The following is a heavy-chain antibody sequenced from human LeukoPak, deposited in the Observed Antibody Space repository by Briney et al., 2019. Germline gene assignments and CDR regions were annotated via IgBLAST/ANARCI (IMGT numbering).Heavy chain of an antibody. CDR3: ARDRSSSPYSLDY. V-gene: IGHV3-30*03. CDR1: GFTFKFYS. J-gene: IGHJ4*02. Sequence: GGSLRLSCAASGFTFKFYSMNWVRQAPGKGPEWVAVISYDGSNKYYADSVKGRFTISRDNSKNTLYLQMNSLRAEDTAVYYCARDRSSSPYSLDYWGQGTLVTVSS. CDR2: ISYDGSNK. D-gene: IGHD6-6*01.